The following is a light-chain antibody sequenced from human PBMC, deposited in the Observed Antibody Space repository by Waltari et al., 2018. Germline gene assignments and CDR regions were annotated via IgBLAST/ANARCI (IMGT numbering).Light chain of an antibody. J-gene: IGLJ2*01. CDR1: SRAVGDYNP. CDR2: DVS. CDR3: SSYGGNDNLL. V-gene: IGLV2-8*01. Sequence: QSALTQPPSASGSPGQSVTISCPGTSRAVGDYNPVSWYQQHPGKVPKLMIYDVSKRPSGVPDRFSGSKSGNTASLTVSGLQAEDEADYYCSSYGGNDNLLFGGGNKVTVL.